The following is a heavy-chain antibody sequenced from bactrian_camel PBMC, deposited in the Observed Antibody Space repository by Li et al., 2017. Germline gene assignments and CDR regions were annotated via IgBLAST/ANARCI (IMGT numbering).Heavy chain of an antibody. V-gene: IGHV3S1*01. Sequence: HVQLVESGGGSVQAGGSLRLSCAASGYTYRSNCMGWFRQAPGKEREGVAAIYTGGGSTYYADSVRGRFTISQDNAKKMVHLQMNSLKPEDTAMYYCAGRGGSGGFCYSVIEEADFGYWGQGTQVTVS. D-gene: IGHD2*01. CDR3: AGRGGSGGFCYSVIEEADFGY. CDR1: GYTYRSNC. CDR2: IYTGGGST. J-gene: IGHJ6*01.